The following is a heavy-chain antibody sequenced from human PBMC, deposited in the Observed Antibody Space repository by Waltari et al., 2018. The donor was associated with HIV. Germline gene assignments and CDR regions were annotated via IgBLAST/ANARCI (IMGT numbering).Heavy chain of an antibody. Sequence: QVQLVQSGAEVKKPGSSVKYACKASGGAFFSNHFNWVRQALGQGLEWMGRAIPMFGTANYARKFQGRVTITADKSTTTAYMELNGLRIDDTAVYYCASARETMGVDFDSWGQGTLVTVS. CDR1: GGAFFSNH. CDR3: ASARETMGVDFDS. J-gene: IGHJ5*01. CDR2: AIPMFGTA. V-gene: IGHV1-69*08. D-gene: IGHD3-10*01.